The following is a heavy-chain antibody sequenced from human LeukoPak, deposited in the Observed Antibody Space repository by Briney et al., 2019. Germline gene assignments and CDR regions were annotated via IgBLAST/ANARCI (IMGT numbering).Heavy chain of an antibody. J-gene: IGHJ4*02. V-gene: IGHV4-39*01. CDR1: GGSISSSSYY. CDR2: IFHSGST. Sequence: SETLSLTCTVSGGSISSSSYYWGWIRQPPGKGLEWIGSIFHSGSTYYNPSFRSRVTISVDTSKNQLSLSLRSVTAADTAVYYCARLYQGKRPPDYWGQGTLVTVSS. D-gene: IGHD6-25*01. CDR3: ARLYQGKRPPDY.